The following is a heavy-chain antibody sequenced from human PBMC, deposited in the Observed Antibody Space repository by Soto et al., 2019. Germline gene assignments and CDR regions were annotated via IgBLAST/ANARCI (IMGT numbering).Heavy chain of an antibody. CDR2: ISYDASDK. J-gene: IGHJ6*02. V-gene: IGHV3-30*18. CDR1: GFTFSDYG. D-gene: IGHD3-22*01. Sequence: PGGSLRLSCAASGFTFSDYGMHWVRQAPGKGLEWVAVISYDASDKYYADSVKGRFTISRDNSKNTLYLQMNSLRAEDTAVYYCAKGGRYFDTTGSYYYYYGMDVWGQGTTVTAP. CDR3: AKGGRYFDTTGSYYYYYGMDV.